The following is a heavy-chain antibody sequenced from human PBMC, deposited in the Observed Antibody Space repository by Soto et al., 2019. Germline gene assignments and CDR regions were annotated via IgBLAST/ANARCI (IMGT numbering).Heavy chain of an antibody. Sequence: SEPLSLTCTVSGGSISGYYWTWIRQPPGRGLAYIGDIFYTGSTNYNPSLESRVSISVEAAKNQFSLKLTSVTAADTAVYYCARVTTGYLDYWGQGTLVTVSS. D-gene: IGHD3-9*01. J-gene: IGHJ4*02. CDR3: ARVTTGYLDY. CDR1: GGSISGYY. CDR2: IFYTGST. V-gene: IGHV4-59*01.